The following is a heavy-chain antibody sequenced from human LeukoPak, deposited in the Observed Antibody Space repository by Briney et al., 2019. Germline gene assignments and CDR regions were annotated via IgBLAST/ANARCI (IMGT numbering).Heavy chain of an antibody. J-gene: IGHJ5*01. CDR1: TSR. CDR3: ARDLWNFYDDSGYYRDFDS. Sequence: ASVKVSCKATSRISWVRQAPGQGLEWMGWIGSYGGDTYYAQKFQGRVTVTTDTSTSTVYMELKSLRSDDTAVYYCARDLWNFYDDSGYYRDFDSWGQGTLVTVSS. V-gene: IGHV1-18*01. CDR2: IGSYGGDT. D-gene: IGHD3-22*01.